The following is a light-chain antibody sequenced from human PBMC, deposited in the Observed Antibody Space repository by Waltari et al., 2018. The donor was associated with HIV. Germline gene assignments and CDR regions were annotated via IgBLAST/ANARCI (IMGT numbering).Light chain of an antibody. V-gene: IGLV1-44*01. CDR1: SSNIGINS. Sequence: QSVLTQPPSASGTPGQRVTISCSGSSSNIGINSVNWDQQFPGTAPNLRIYSNNHRPSGVPDRFSGSKSGTSASLAISGLQTEDEADYYCAAWDDSLNGLVFGTGTKVTVL. CDR2: SNN. J-gene: IGLJ1*01. CDR3: AAWDDSLNGLV.